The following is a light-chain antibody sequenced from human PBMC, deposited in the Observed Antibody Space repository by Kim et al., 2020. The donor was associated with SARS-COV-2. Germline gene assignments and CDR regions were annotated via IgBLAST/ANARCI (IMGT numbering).Light chain of an antibody. CDR3: QVWHSSSDHRVV. Sequence: PGKTARVTWGGNSIGSKSVHWYQRKAGKAPVLVIYYASDRPSGIPERFSGSNSGNTATLTISRVEAGDEADYYCQVWHSSSDHRVVFGGGTQLTVL. V-gene: IGLV3-21*04. J-gene: IGLJ2*01. CDR2: YAS. CDR1: SIGSKS.